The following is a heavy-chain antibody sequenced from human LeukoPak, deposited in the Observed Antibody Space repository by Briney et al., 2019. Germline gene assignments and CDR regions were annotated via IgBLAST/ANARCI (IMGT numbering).Heavy chain of an antibody. J-gene: IGHJ3*02. CDR1: GFSFSSHW. CDR3: ARALTGGYTFDAFDM. V-gene: IGHV3-7*04. CDR2: IKHDGSEK. D-gene: IGHD5-12*01. Sequence: GGSLRLSCADSGFSFSSHWMSWVRQAPGKGLEWVANIKHDGSEKYYVDSVKGRFAISRDNAKNSLYLQMNSLRAEDTAVSYCARALTGGYTFDAFDMWGQGTMVTVSS.